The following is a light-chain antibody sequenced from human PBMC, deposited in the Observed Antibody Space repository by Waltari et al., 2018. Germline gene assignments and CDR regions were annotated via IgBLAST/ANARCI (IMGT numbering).Light chain of an antibody. Sequence: QSALTQPRSVSGSPGQSVTISCTGTSSDVGVYNYVSWYQQYPGQAPNLLIYDVPRLPSGVPDRFSGSKSGNTASLTISGLQAEDEADYYCCSYAGSYPHWVFGGGTKLTVL. CDR1: SSDVGVYNY. CDR2: DVP. V-gene: IGLV2-11*01. J-gene: IGLJ3*02. CDR3: CSYAGSYPHWV.